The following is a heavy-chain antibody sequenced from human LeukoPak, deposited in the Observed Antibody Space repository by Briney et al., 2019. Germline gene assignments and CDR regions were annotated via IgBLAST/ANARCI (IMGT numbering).Heavy chain of an antibody. V-gene: IGHV3-30*04. CDR3: ARKKGYSGYDFFDY. Sequence: GRSLRLSCAASGFTFSSYAMHWVRQAPGKGLEWVAVISYDGSNKYYADSVKGRFTISRDNSKNTLYLQMNSLRAEDTAVYYCARKKGYSGYDFFDYWGQGSLVTVSS. CDR2: ISYDGSNK. CDR1: GFTFSSYA. D-gene: IGHD5-12*01. J-gene: IGHJ4*02.